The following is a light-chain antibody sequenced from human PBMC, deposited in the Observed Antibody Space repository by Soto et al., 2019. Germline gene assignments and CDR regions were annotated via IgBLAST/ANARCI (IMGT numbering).Light chain of an antibody. Sequence: QSVLTQPASVSGSPGQSITISCTGTSSDVGGYNYVSWYQQHPGKAPKLMIYDVSNRPSGVSSRFSGSKSGNTASLTISGLQAEDEADYYCSSYTSSSTYGFGTGTKVTVL. J-gene: IGLJ1*01. CDR2: DVS. CDR1: SSDVGGYNY. V-gene: IGLV2-14*01. CDR3: SSYTSSSTYG.